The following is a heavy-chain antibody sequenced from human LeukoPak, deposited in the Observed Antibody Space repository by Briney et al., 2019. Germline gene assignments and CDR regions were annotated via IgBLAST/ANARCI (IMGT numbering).Heavy chain of an antibody. CDR2: ISGSGGST. V-gene: IGHV3-23*01. CDR3: AKETYYYDSSGYLFDY. CDR1: GFTFSSYA. D-gene: IGHD3-22*01. J-gene: IGHJ4*02. Sequence: GGSLRLSCAASGFTFSSYAMSWVRQAPGKGLEWVSAISGSGGSTYYADSVKGRFTISRDNSKDTLYLQMNSLRAEDTAVYYCAKETYYYDSSGYLFDYWGQGTLVTVSS.